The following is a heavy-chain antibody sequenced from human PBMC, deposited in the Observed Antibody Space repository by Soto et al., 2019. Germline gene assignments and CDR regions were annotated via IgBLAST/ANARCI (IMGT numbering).Heavy chain of an antibody. V-gene: IGHV4-30-2*01. J-gene: IGHJ4*02. D-gene: IGHD6-13*01. CDR2: IYHSGST. CDR3: ACGIAAAAYYFDY. CDR1: GGNIRSGGYS. Sequence: TQSLTSTVSGGNIRSGGYSWSWIRQPPGKGLEWIGYIYHSGSTYYNPSLKSRVTISVDRSKNQFSLKLSSVTAADTAVYYCACGIAAAAYYFDYWGQGTLVTVSS.